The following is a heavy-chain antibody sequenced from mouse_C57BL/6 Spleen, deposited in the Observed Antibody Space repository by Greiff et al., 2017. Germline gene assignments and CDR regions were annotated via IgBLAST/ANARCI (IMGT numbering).Heavy chain of an antibody. CDR2: INPNNGGT. D-gene: IGHD2-10*01. Sequence: EVQLQQSGPELVKPGASVKMSCKASGYTFTDYNMHWVKQSHGKSLDWIGYINPNNGGTSYNQKFKGKATLTVNKSYSTAYMERRSLTSEESAVYYCARSGLLLYAMDYGGQGTSVTVSS. J-gene: IGHJ4*01. V-gene: IGHV1-22*01. CDR3: ARSGLLLYAMDY. CDR1: GYTFTDYN.